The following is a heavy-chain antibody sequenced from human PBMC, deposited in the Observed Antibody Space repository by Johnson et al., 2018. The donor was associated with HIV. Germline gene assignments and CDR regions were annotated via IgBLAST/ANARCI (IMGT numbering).Heavy chain of an antibody. CDR2: IWHDGRHV. CDR1: GFTFSAYG. J-gene: IGHJ3*02. V-gene: IGHV3-33*08. Sequence: QVQLVESGGGVVQPGRSLRLSCAASGFTFSAYGIHWVRQAPGKGLEWVAFIWHDGRHVYYADSVKGRFTVSRDNSKNAVYLQMNSRRAEDTAVYYCAREVDGFDIWGQGTMVTVSS. CDR3: AREVDGFDI.